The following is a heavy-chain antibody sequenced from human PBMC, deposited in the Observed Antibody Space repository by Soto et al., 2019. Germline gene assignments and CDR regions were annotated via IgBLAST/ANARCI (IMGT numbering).Heavy chain of an antibody. CDR3: AREVGAYDNGAKEGYGMDV. Sequence: ASVKVSCKASGYSFRNYGISWVRQAPGQGLEWMGWINPNSGGTNYAQKFQGRVTMTRDTSISTAYMELSRLRSDDTAVYYCAREVGAYDNGAKEGYGMDVWGQGTTVTVSS. D-gene: IGHD3-9*01. CDR1: GYSFRNYG. CDR2: INPNSGGT. V-gene: IGHV1-2*02. J-gene: IGHJ6*02.